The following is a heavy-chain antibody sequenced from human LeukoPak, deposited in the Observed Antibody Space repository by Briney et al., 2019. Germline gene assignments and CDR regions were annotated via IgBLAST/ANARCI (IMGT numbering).Heavy chain of an antibody. CDR3: ARGHLVSNAFDI. J-gene: IGHJ3*02. V-gene: IGHV4-34*01. CDR2: INHSGST. CDR1: GGSFSGYY. D-gene: IGHD5/OR15-5a*01. Sequence: SETLSLTCAVYGGSFSGYYWSWIRQPPGKWLEWIGEINHSGSTNYNPSLKSRVTISVDTSKNQFSLKLSSVTAADTAVYYCARGHLVSNAFDIWGQGTMVTVSS.